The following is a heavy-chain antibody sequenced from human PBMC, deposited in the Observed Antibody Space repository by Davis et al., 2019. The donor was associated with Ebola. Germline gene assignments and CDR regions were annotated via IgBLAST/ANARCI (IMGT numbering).Heavy chain of an antibody. CDR1: GGSFSGYY. D-gene: IGHD3-10*01. CDR3: ARGADYYTMV. Sequence: SETLSLTCAVYGGSFSGYYWSWIRQPPGKGLEWIGEIYHSGSTNYNPSLKSRVTISVDKSKNQFSLKLSSVTAADTAVYYCARGADYYTMVWGQGTLVTVSS. J-gene: IGHJ4*02. V-gene: IGHV4-34*01. CDR2: IYHSGST.